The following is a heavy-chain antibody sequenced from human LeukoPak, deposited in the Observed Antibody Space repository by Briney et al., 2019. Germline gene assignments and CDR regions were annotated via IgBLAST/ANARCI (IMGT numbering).Heavy chain of an antibody. Sequence: GGSLRLSCAASGFPFGSHAMKWVRQAPGKGLEWLAYITSNINTIYYADSVKGRFTISRDNAKNSLYLQMNSLRAEDTAVYYCVLGGYDSPYLGFDYWGQGTLVTVSS. D-gene: IGHD3-22*01. J-gene: IGHJ4*02. V-gene: IGHV3-48*04. CDR1: GFPFGSHA. CDR3: VLGGYDSPYLGFDY. CDR2: ITSNINTI.